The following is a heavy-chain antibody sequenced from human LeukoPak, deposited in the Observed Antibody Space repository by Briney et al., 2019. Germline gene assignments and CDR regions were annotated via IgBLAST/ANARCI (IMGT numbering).Heavy chain of an antibody. CDR2: IKEAGGEK. D-gene: IGHD2-15*01. Sequence: RGSLRLSCADSGVTSSMDWMGWVREAPGERVEWGAGIKEAGGEKNYVDSVKGGFTISRANTKNSMSLQRTRLRAEAPPVYYFARNGFIGFDYWGQGTLVTVSS. V-gene: IGHV3-7*04. CDR1: GVTSSMDW. CDR3: ARNGFIGFDY. J-gene: IGHJ4*02.